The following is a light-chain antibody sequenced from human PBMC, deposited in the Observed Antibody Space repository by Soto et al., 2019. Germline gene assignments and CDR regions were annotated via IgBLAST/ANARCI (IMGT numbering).Light chain of an antibody. J-gene: IGKJ5*01. CDR1: QSVSSY. Sequence: EMVLTQSPDTLSLCPGERATLSCLASQSVSSYLAWYQQKPGQAPRLLIYDASNRATGIPARFSGSGSGTVSTLTISSLQPDDFATYYCQQYNSYRYTFGQGTRLEIK. V-gene: IGKV3-11*01. CDR2: DAS. CDR3: QQYNSYRYT.